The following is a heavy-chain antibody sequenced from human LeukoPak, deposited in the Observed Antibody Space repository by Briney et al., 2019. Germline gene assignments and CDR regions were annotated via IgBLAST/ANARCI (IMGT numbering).Heavy chain of an antibody. Sequence: PGGSLRLSCAVSGFTFSSYSMNWVRQAPGKGLEWVSSISSSSNYIYYADSVKGRFTISRDNAKNSLYLQMNSLRAEDTAVYYCASSTRRWLLDYWGQGTLVTVSS. J-gene: IGHJ4*02. D-gene: IGHD5-24*01. CDR3: ASSTRRWLLDY. CDR2: ISSSSNYI. CDR1: GFTFSSYS. V-gene: IGHV3-21*01.